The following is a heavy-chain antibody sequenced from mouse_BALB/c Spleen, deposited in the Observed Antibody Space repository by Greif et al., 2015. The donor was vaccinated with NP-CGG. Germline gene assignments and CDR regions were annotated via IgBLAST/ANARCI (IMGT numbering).Heavy chain of an antibody. J-gene: IGHJ2*01. CDR2: INPSTGYT. V-gene: IGHV1-7*01. D-gene: IGHD1-1*01. Sequence: QVQLQQPGAELAKPGASVKMSCKASGYTFTSYWMHWVKQRPGQGLEWIGYINPSTGYTEYNQKFKDKATLTADKSSSTAYMQLSSLTSEDSAVYYCASRVFITTVVADYWGQGTTLTVSS. CDR3: ASRVFITTVVADY. CDR1: GYTFTSYW.